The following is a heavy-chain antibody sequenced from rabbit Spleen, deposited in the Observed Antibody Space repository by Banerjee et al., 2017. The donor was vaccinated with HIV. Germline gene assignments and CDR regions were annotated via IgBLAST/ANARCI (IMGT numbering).Heavy chain of an antibody. V-gene: IGHV1S45*01. D-gene: IGHD7-1*01. CDR2: IYNGDGST. J-gene: IGHJ4*01. CDR3: ARGYSGYSWASDL. Sequence: QEQLVESRGGLVQPGGSLKLSCTASGFSFSSAYYIYWVRQAPGKGPEWIACIYNGDGSTYYASWVNGRFTISKTSSTTVTLQMTSLTAADTATYFCARGYSGYSWASDLWGPGTLVTVS. CDR1: GFSFSSAYY.